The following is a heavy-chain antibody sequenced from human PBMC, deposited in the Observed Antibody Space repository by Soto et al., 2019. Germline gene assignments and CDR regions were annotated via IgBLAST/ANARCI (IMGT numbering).Heavy chain of an antibody. Sequence: XGSLRRSCAASGFTVSSYIMNWVRQAPGKGLEWVSSISSSSSYIYYADSVKGRFTISRDNAKNSLYLQMNSLRAEDPAVYYCAGSSSWYSFDYWAQGTLVTVSS. CDR3: AGSSSWYSFDY. V-gene: IGHV3-21*01. CDR2: ISSSSSYI. CDR1: GFTVSSYI. D-gene: IGHD6-13*01. J-gene: IGHJ4*02.